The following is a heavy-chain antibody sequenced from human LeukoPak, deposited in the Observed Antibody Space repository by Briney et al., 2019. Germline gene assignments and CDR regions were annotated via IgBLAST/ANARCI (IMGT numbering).Heavy chain of an antibody. CDR3: ALIVATMGNFDY. D-gene: IGHD5-12*01. Sequence: GGALRLSCAASGYTFSSYAMSWVRQAPGKGLEWVSAISGSGGSTYYADSVKGRFTISRDNSKNTLYLQMNSLRAEDTAVYYCALIVATMGNFDYWGQGTLVTVSS. V-gene: IGHV3-23*01. J-gene: IGHJ4*02. CDR1: GYTFSSYA. CDR2: ISGSGGST.